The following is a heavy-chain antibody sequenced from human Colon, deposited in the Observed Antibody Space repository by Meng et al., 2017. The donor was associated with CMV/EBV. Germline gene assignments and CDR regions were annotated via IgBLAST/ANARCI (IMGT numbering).Heavy chain of an antibody. CDR2: IYPSGFP. CDR3: ARAQYTYGYWIFDY. CDR1: GGSISSYY. J-gene: IGHJ4*02. V-gene: IGHV4-4*07. Sequence: QVQLQESGPGLVKPSETLSLSCTVPGGSISSYYWSWIRQPAGKGLEWIGRIYPSGFPKYKPSLESRVTMSADTSKNQISLKLTSVTAADTAVYYCARAQYTYGYWIFDYWGQGTLVTVSS. D-gene: IGHD5-18*01.